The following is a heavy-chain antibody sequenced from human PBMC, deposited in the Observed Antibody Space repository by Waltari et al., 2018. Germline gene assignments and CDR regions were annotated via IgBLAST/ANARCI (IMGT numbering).Heavy chain of an antibody. J-gene: IGHJ3*01. D-gene: IGHD2-8*01. CDR1: KFSFGNYW. CDR2: RKQDGSEK. Sequence: EVQLVESGGGLVQPGGSLRLSCTASKFSFGNYWMTWVRQAPGKGLEWVANRKQDGSEKYYVDSVKGRFTSSRDNAKNSLYLQMNSLRAEDTAVYYCARDPEFGVDAFDLWGQGTMVTVSS. V-gene: IGHV3-7*01. CDR3: ARDPEFGVDAFDL.